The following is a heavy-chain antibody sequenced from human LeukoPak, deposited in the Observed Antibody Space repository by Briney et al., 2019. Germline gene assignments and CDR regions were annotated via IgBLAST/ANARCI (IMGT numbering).Heavy chain of an antibody. CDR2: ISGSGGST. CDR3: AKDDDYGDHEDY. D-gene: IGHD4-17*01. V-gene: IGHV3-23*01. CDR1: GFTFSSYA. Sequence: GGSLRLSCAASGFTFSSYAMSWVRQAPGKGLEWVSAISGSGGSTYYADSVKGRFTTSRDNSKNTLYLQMNSLRAEDTAVYYCAKDDDYGDHEDYWGQGTLVTVSS. J-gene: IGHJ4*02.